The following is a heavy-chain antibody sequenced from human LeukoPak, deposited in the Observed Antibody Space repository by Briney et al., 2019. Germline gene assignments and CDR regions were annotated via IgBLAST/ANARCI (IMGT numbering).Heavy chain of an antibody. V-gene: IGHV1-8*01. D-gene: IGHD6-19*01. CDR2: MNPNSGNT. CDR1: GYTFTSCD. CDR3: TRGSSGRRDS. Sequence: ASVKVSCKASGYTFTSCDINWVRQATGRGLDWLGWMNPNSGNTGYGQNFQDRITMTRDISIGTAYMELTNLTSEDTAIYYCTRGSSGRRDSWGQGTLVTVST. J-gene: IGHJ4*02.